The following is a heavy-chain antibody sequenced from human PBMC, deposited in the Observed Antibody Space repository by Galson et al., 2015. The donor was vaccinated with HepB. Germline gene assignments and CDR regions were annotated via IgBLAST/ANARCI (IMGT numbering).Heavy chain of an antibody. CDR3: AKKGYYDSKGYY. J-gene: IGHJ4*02. CDR1: GFTFSGYA. V-gene: IGHV3-23*01. CDR2: ISDSGGST. D-gene: IGHD3-22*01. Sequence: SLRLSCAASGFTFSGYAMSWVRQAPAKGLEWVSAISDSGGSTYYADSVKGRFTISRDNSKNTLYLQMNSLRAEDTAVYYCAKKGYYDSKGYYWGQGTLVTVSS.